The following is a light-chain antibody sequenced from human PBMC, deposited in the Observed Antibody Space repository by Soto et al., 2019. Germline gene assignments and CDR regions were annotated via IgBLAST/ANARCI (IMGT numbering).Light chain of an antibody. Sequence: EIVMTQSPATLSVSPGERATLSCRASQSVSSNLAWYQQKPVQAPRLLIYGASTRATGIPARFSGSGSGTEFTLTIRSLQSEDFAVYYCQQYNDWPRTFGQGTKVDIK. CDR2: GAS. CDR1: QSVSSN. V-gene: IGKV3-15*01. CDR3: QQYNDWPRT. J-gene: IGKJ1*01.